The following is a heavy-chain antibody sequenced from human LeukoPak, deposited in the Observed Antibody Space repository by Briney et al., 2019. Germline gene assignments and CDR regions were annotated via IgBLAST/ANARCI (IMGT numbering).Heavy chain of an antibody. CDR3: ARVWFGELLPDMDV. D-gene: IGHD3-10*01. CDR1: GYTFTGYY. V-gene: IGHV1-2*02. Sequence: GASVTVSCKASGYTFTGYYMHWVRQAPGQGLEWMGWINPNSGGTNYAQKFQGRVTMTTDTSTSTAYMELRSLRSDDTAVYYCARVWFGELLPDMDVWGKGTTVTISS. J-gene: IGHJ6*03. CDR2: INPNSGGT.